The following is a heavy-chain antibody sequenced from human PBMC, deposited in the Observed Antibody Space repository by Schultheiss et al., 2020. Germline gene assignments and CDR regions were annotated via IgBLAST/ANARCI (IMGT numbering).Heavy chain of an antibody. J-gene: IGHJ6*02. CDR2: IYTSGST. CDR3: ARDTVPNYYYGMDV. Sequence: TLSLTCTVSGGSVSSGSYYWSWIRQPAGKGLEWIGRIYTSGSTNYNPSLKSRVTMSVDTSKNQFSLKLSSVTAADTAVYYCARDTVPNYYYGMDVWGQGTTVTVSS. V-gene: IGHV4-61*02. CDR1: GGSVSSGSYY. D-gene: IGHD4-17*01.